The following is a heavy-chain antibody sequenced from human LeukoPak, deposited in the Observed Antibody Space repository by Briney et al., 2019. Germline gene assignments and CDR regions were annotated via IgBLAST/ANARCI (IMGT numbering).Heavy chain of an antibody. CDR2: INQDGTVE. V-gene: IGHV3-7*04. J-gene: IGHJ4*02. D-gene: IGHD3-10*01. Sequence: GGSLRLSCAASGFTISNYWMNWVRQAPGEGLGWVANINQDGTVEHYVDSVKGRFTISRDNAKNSLYLQMNTLRAEDTAVYYCARDCCASGSLDYWGQGALVTVSS. CDR3: ARDCCASGSLDY. CDR1: GFTISNYW.